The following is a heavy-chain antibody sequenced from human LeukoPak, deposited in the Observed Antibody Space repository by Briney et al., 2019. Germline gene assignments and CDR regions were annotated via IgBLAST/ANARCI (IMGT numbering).Heavy chain of an antibody. J-gene: IGHJ4*02. V-gene: IGHV1-18*01. Sequence: ASVKVSCKASGYTFTSYGISWVRQAPGQGLEWMGWISAYNGNTNYAQKLQGRVTMTTDTSTSTAYMELRSLRSDDTAVYYCARSDSTAMVSYFDYWGQGTLVTVSS. D-gene: IGHD5-18*01. CDR3: ARSDSTAMVSYFDY. CDR2: ISAYNGNT. CDR1: GYTFTSYG.